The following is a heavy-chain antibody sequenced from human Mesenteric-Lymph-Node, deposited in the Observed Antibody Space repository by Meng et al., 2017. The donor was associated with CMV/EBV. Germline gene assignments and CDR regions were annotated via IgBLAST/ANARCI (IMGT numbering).Heavy chain of an antibody. D-gene: IGHD1-26*01. V-gene: IGHV4-39*07. CDR2: IYYSGST. CDR1: GGSISSSSYY. J-gene: IGHJ5*02. Sequence: GSLRLTCTVSGGSISSSSYYWGWIRQPPGKGLEWIGSIYYSGSTYYNPSLKSRVTISVDTSKNQFSLKLSSVTAADTAVYYCARDVGVGAPGWWFDAWGQGTLVTVSS. CDR3: ARDVGVGAPGWWFDA.